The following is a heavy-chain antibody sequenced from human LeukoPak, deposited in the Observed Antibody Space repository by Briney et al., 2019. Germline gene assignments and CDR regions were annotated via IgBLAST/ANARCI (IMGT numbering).Heavy chain of an antibody. J-gene: IGHJ4*02. Sequence: SETLSLTCTVSGGSISSSRYYWGWIRQPPGRGLEWIGSIYYSGSTYYNPSLKSRVTISLDTSKNQFSLNLRSVTAADTAVYYCARANRDGYNYLDYWGQGTLVTVSS. CDR2: IYYSGST. CDR3: ARANRDGYNYLDY. CDR1: GGSISSSRYY. V-gene: IGHV4-39*07. D-gene: IGHD5-24*01.